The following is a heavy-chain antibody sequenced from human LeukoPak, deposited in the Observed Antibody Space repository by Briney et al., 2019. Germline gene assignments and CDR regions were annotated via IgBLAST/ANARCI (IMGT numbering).Heavy chain of an antibody. J-gene: IGHJ4*02. D-gene: IGHD3-22*01. CDR1: GYTFTSYG. CDR3: ARDVSPTYYYDSSGYPFDY. Sequence: GASVKVSCKASGYTFTSYGISWVRQAPGQGLEWMGWISAYNGNTNYAQKLRGRVTMTTDTSTSTAYMELRSLRSDDTAVYYCARDVSPTYYYDSSGYPFDYWGQGTLVTVSS. V-gene: IGHV1-18*01. CDR2: ISAYNGNT.